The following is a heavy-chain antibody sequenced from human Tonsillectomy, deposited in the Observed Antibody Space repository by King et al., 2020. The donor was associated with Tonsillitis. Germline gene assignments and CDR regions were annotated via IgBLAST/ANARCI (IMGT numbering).Heavy chain of an antibody. CDR2: LFYTGST. D-gene: IGHD3-10*01. V-gene: IGHV4-59*01. CDR3: ARGFYYSRSGTSVVWFDS. J-gene: IGHJ5*01. Sequence: QLQESGPGLVKPSETLSLTCTVSGGSISRYYWTWIRQRPGKGLEWIGSLFYTGSTDYNPSLNNRVTISVHTSKTQFSLKVRSVTAADTAVYYCARGFYYSRSGTSVVWFDSWGQGTLVTVSS. CDR1: GGSISRYY.